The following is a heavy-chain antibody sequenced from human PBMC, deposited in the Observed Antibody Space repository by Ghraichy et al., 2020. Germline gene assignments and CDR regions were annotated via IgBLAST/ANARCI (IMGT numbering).Heavy chain of an antibody. CDR3: ARGLHCSSTSCYLNAFDI. D-gene: IGHD2-2*01. Sequence: SETLSLTCAVYGGSFSGYYWSWIRQPPGKGLEWIGEINHSGSTNYNPSLKSRVTISVDTSKNQFSLKLSSVTAADTAMYYCARGLHCSSTSCYLNAFDIWGQGTMVTVSS. V-gene: IGHV4-34*01. J-gene: IGHJ3*02. CDR2: INHSGST. CDR1: GGSFSGYY.